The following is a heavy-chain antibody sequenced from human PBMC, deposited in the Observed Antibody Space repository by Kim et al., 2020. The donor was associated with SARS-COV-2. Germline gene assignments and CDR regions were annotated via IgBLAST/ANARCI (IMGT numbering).Heavy chain of an antibody. Sequence: SETLSLTCAVYGGSFSGYYWSWIRQPPGKGLEWIGEINHSGSTNYNPSLKSRVTISVDTSKNQFSLKLSSVTDADTAVYYCARGMVRGVIESWGQGTLVTVSS. V-gene: IGHV4-34*01. CDR1: GGSFSGYY. D-gene: IGHD3-10*01. J-gene: IGHJ4*02. CDR3: ARGMVRGVIES. CDR2: INHSGST.